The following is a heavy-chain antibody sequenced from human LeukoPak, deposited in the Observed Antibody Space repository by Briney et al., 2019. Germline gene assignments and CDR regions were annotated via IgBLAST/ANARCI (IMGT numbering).Heavy chain of an antibody. D-gene: IGHD3-3*01. CDR2: ISSSSSYI. CDR3: ARDGSPHYDFWSGPYYYYYMDV. J-gene: IGHJ6*03. CDR1: TFTFNSNW. Sequence: PGGSLRLSCEASTFTFNSNWMSWVRQAPGKGLEWVSSISSSSSYIYYADSVKGRFTISRDNAKISLYLQMNSLRAEDTAVYYCARDGSPHYDFWSGPYYYYYMDVWGKGTMVTVSS. V-gene: IGHV3-21*01.